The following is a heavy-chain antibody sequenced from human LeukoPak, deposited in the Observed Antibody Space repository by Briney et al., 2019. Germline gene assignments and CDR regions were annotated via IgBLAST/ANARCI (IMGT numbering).Heavy chain of an antibody. CDR2: INHSGST. CDR1: GGSFSGYY. J-gene: IGHJ5*02. Sequence: SETLSLTCAVYGGSFSGYYWSWIRQPPGKGLEWIGEINHSGSTNYNPSLKSRVTISVDTSKNQFSLKLSSVTAADTAVYYCARELYDSSGYYNLWGQGTLVTVSS. V-gene: IGHV4-34*01. CDR3: ARELYDSSGYYNL. D-gene: IGHD3-22*01.